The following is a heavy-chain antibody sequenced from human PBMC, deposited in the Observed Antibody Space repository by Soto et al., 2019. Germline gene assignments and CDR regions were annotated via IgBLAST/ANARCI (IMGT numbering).Heavy chain of an antibody. J-gene: IGHJ6*02. CDR1: GFTFSSYA. D-gene: IGHD6-6*01. CDR3: ARAIVPAYYYYGMDV. Sequence: EVQLLESGGGLVQPGGSLRLSCAASGFTFSSYAMSWVRQAPGKGLEWVSAISGSGGSTYYADSVKGRFTISRDNSKNTLELRMNSLRAEDTAVYYCARAIVPAYYYYGMDVWGQGTTVTVSS. CDR2: ISGSGGST. V-gene: IGHV3-23*01.